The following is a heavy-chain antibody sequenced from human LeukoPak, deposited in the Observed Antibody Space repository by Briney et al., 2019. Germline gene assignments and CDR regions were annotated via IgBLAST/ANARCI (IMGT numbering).Heavy chain of an antibody. V-gene: IGHV3-23*01. CDR3: AATMVRGVRDY. CDR1: GSTFSSYD. CDR2: ISGSGGST. Sequence: GGSLRLSCAASGSTFSSYDMSWVRQAPGKGVEWGSAISGSGGSTYYADSVKGRFTISRDNSKNTLYLQMNSLRAEDTAVYYCAATMVRGVRDYWGQGTLVTVSS. D-gene: IGHD3-10*01. J-gene: IGHJ4*02.